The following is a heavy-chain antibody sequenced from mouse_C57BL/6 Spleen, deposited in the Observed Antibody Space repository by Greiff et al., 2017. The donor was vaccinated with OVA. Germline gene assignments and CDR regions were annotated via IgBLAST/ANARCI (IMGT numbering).Heavy chain of an antibody. J-gene: IGHJ3*01. D-gene: IGHD2-4*01. Sequence: VQLQQSGPELVKPGASVKISCKASGYAFSSSWMNWVKQRPGKGLAWIGRINPGDGDNKYNGKFKGKATLTADKASCTAYMQLSSLTSEDSAVDLCARLYDYDVGFAYWGQGTLVTVSA. CDR1: GYAFSSSW. V-gene: IGHV1-82*01. CDR3: ARLYDYDVGFAY. CDR2: INPGDGDN.